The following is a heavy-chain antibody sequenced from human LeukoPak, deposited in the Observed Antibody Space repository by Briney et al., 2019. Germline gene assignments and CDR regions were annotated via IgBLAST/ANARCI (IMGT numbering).Heavy chain of an antibody. D-gene: IGHD4-17*01. Sequence: AGGSLRLSCAASGFTVSSNYMSWVRQAPGKGLEWVSVIYSGGSTYYADSVKGRFTISRDNSKNTLYLQMNSLRAEDTAVYYCASLNYGDYEDYWGQGTLVTVSS. CDR2: IYSGGST. CDR1: GFTVSSNY. CDR3: ASLNYGDYEDY. V-gene: IGHV3-53*01. J-gene: IGHJ4*02.